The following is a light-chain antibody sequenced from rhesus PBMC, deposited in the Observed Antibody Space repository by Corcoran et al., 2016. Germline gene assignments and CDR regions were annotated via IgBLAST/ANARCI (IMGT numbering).Light chain of an antibody. Sequence: DIQMTQSPSSLSASVGDPVTITCQASQGISKYLAWYQQKPGKAPKLLIYNASTLQSGVPSRFRGSGSGKESNPTISSLQPEDFATYYCQQHNSYPLTFGGGTKVELK. CDR1: QGISKY. V-gene: IGKV1-25*01. J-gene: IGKJ4*01. CDR2: NAS. CDR3: QQHNSYPLT.